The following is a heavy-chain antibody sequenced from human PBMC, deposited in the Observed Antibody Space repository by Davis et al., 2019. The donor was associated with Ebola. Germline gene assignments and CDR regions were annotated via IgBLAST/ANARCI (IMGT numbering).Heavy chain of an antibody. CDR3: ADVFAAY. CDR2: IYGGGRT. CDR1: GFTFSSYW. D-gene: IGHD2-21*01. Sequence: GGSLRLSCAASGFTFSSYWMHWVRQAPGKGLEWVSVIYGGGRTNYADSVKGRFTISTDNSKNTLYLQMNSLRVEDTAVYYCADVFAAYWGQGTLVTVSS. V-gene: IGHV3-66*01. J-gene: IGHJ4*02.